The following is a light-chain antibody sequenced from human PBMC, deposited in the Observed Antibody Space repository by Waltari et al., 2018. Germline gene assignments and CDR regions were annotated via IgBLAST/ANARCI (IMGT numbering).Light chain of an antibody. Sequence: EIVLTQSPGTLALSPGERATLSCRAKQRFGSGSLSWYQQRSGQAPRLLIYSVSTRATGIPDRFSGSGSGTDFTLTIYSLEPEDSAVYYCQQFGGSPPVITFGPGTKVEIK. CDR2: SVS. V-gene: IGKV3-20*01. CDR1: QRFGSGS. CDR3: QQFGGSPPVIT. J-gene: IGKJ3*01.